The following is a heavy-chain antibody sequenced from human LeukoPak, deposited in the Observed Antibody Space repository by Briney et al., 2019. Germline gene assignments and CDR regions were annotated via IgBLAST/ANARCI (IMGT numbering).Heavy chain of an antibody. CDR1: GGSFSGYY. J-gene: IGHJ5*02. D-gene: IGHD3-10*01. V-gene: IGHV4-34*01. Sequence: PSETLSLTCAVYGGSFSGYYWSWIRQPPGKGLEWIGEINHSGSTNYNPSLKSRVTISVDTSKNQFSLKLSSVTAADTAVYYCARGRGLWFGELLTWFDPWGQGTLVTVSS. CDR3: ARGRGLWFGELLTWFDP. CDR2: INHSGST.